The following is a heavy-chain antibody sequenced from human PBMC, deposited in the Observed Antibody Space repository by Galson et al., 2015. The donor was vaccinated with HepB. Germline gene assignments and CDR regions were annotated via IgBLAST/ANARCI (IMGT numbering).Heavy chain of an antibody. V-gene: IGHV3-30*18. Sequence: SLRLSCAASGFTFRTHGMNWVRQAPGKGLEWVAVISYDGSNKYYADSVKGRFTISRDNSKNTLYLQMNSLRAEDTALYYCAKDPYLYSALAGTMAGFDYWGQGTLVTVSS. CDR3: AKDPYLYSALAGTMAGFDY. D-gene: IGHD6-19*01. CDR1: GFTFRTHG. J-gene: IGHJ4*02. CDR2: ISYDGSNK.